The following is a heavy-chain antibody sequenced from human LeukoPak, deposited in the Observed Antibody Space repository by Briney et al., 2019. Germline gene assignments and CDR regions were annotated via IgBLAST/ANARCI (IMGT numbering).Heavy chain of an antibody. CDR3: ARGYYDVLTSSYKWTPDY. D-gene: IGHD3-9*01. CDR2: ITSGGGYT. J-gene: IGHJ4*02. CDR1: GFTFSTYN. Sequence: TGGSLRLSCAASGFTFSTYNMNWVRQAPGKGLEWVSSITSGGGYTYYADSVKGRFTTSRDNAKNSLSLRLDSLRAEDTAVYYCARGYYDVLTSSYKWTPDYWGQGTLVTVSS. V-gene: IGHV3-21*06.